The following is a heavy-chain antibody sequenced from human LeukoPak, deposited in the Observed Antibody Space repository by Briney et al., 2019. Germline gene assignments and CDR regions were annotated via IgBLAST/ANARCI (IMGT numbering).Heavy chain of an antibody. V-gene: IGHV1-18*01. CDR3: ARDSSSWYEGGNWFDP. CDR2: ISAYNGNT. D-gene: IGHD6-13*01. J-gene: IGHJ5*02. Sequence: ASVKVSCKASGYTFTSYGISWVRQAHGQGLEWMGSISAYNGNTNYAQRLQGRVTMTTDTSTSTAYMELRSLRSDDTAVYYCARDSSSWYEGGNWFDPWGQGTLVTVSS. CDR1: GYTFTSYG.